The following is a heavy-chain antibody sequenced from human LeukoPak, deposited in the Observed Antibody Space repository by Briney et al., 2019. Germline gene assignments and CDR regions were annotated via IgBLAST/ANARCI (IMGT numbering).Heavy chain of an antibody. V-gene: IGHV4-59*01. CDR3: ASSTVTKTEEGLFDY. J-gene: IGHJ4*02. CDR2: IYYSGST. CDR1: GGSISSYY. Sequence: SETLSLTCTVSGGSISSYYWSWIRQPPGKGLEWIGYIYYSGSTNYNPSLKSRVTISVDTSKNQFSLKLSSVTAADTAVYYCASSTVTKTEEGLFDYRGQGTLVTVSS. D-gene: IGHD4-17*01.